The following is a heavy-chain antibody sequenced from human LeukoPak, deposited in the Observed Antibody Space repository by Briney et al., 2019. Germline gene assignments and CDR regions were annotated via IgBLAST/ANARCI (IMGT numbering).Heavy chain of an antibody. CDR3: ARHAEMATLEDAFDI. CDR1: GYSFTSYW. J-gene: IGHJ3*02. V-gene: IGHV5-51*01. Sequence: GESLKISCKGSGYSFTSYWIGWVRQMPGKGLEWMGIIYPGDSDTRYSPSFQGQVTISADKSISTACLQWSSLKASDTAMYYCARHAEMATLEDAFDIWGQGTMVTVSS. D-gene: IGHD5-24*01. CDR2: IYPGDSDT.